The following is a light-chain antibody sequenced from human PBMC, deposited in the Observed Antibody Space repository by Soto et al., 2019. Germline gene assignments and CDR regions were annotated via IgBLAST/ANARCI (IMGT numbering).Light chain of an antibody. CDR3: QQYDESPLT. CDR2: GAS. Sequence: EIVLTQSPGTLSLSPGERATLSCRASQSVSSSYLAWYQQKPGQAPRLLIYGASNRATGIPDRFSGGGTATDFTLTISRLEPEDFAVYYCQQYDESPLTFGGGTKVDNK. CDR1: QSVSSSY. V-gene: IGKV3-20*01. J-gene: IGKJ4*01.